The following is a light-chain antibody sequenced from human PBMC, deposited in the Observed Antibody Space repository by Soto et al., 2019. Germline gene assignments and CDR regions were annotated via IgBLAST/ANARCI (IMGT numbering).Light chain of an antibody. CDR1: QSVISSY. J-gene: IGKJ2*01. CDR3: QQYDSSPRT. Sequence: EIVLTQSPGTLSLSPGERAILSCRASQSVISSYLAWYQQKPGQAPRLLIYGASRRATGISDRFSGSGSGTDFTLTISRLEPEDFAVYICQQYDSSPRTFGQGTKLEIK. V-gene: IGKV3-20*01. CDR2: GAS.